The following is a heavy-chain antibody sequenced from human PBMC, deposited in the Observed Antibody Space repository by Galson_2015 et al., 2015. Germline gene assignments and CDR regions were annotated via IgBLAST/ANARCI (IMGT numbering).Heavy chain of an antibody. V-gene: IGHV3-23*01. CDR1: GFTLGDFA. J-gene: IGHJ3*02. CDR2: IEGGGGDT. Sequence: SLRLSCAASGFTLGDFAMSWVRQAPGKGLEWVSSIEGGGGDTYYSDFVKGRFTVSRDNSKNILDLLLNSLRDEDTAMYYCVKDHFPRNSNWDAFDIWGQGTMVTVSS. D-gene: IGHD1-1*01. CDR3: VKDHFPRNSNWDAFDI.